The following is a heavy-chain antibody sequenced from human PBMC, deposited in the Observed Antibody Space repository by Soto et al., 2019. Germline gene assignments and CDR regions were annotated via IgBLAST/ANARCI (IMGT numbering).Heavy chain of an antibody. CDR1: GFTFSSYG. J-gene: IGHJ6*02. V-gene: IGHV3-33*06. Sequence: GGSLRLSCAASGFTFSSYGMHWVRQAPGKGLEWVAVIWYDGSNKYYADSVKGRFTISRDNSKNTLYLQMNSLRAEDTAVYYCAKGIAAAGTVYYGMDVWGQGTTVTVSS. CDR2: IWYDGSNK. CDR3: AKGIAAAGTVYYGMDV. D-gene: IGHD6-13*01.